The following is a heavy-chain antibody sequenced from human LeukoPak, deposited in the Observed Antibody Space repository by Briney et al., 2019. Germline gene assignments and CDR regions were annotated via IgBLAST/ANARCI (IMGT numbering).Heavy chain of an antibody. CDR2: IKQDGTES. Sequence: GGSLKLSCAASGFTFRIYWMTWVRQAPGKGLEWVANIKQDGTESYYVDSVKGRFTISRDNAKSSIYLQMNSLRADDTAIYYCATVVSGFNDYWGQGTLVTVSS. CDR1: GFTFRIYW. CDR3: ATVVSGFNDY. D-gene: IGHD2-21*02. J-gene: IGHJ4*02. V-gene: IGHV3-7*05.